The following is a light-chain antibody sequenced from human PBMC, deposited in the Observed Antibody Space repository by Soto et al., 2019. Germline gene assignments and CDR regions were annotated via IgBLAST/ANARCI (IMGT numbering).Light chain of an antibody. J-gene: IGKJ1*01. CDR2: DAS. Sequence: DIQMTQSPSTLSAFVGDRVTLTCIASQSISSGLAWYQQKPGKATKLLIYDASYLESGVPSRFSGSGSGTEFTLTISSLQPDDFATYYCQQYSSYWTFGQGTKVDI. V-gene: IGKV1-5*01. CDR3: QQYSSYWT. CDR1: QSISSG.